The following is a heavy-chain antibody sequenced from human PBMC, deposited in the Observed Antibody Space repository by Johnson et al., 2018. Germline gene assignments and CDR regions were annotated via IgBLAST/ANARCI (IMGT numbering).Heavy chain of an antibody. J-gene: IGHJ6*02. CDR1: GYLFSTYP. CDR3: VRDRKRNSMVRGLTINLYYYYGMDV. CDR2: INAANGHT. Sequence: QVQLVQSGAAVKKPGASVKISCKASGYLFSTYPIHWVRQAPGQRLEWIGWINAANGHTKYSQKLPDSVTITIDTSTRTGHMELTSLKSEETAGYYCVRDRKRNSMVRGLTINLYYYYGMDVWGQGATVTVSS. D-gene: IGHD3-10*01. V-gene: IGHV1-3*01.